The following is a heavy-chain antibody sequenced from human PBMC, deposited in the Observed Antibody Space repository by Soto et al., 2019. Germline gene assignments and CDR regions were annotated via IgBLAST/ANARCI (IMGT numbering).Heavy chain of an antibody. D-gene: IGHD6-19*01. CDR2: IKSKTDGGTA. CDR3: TPALVLAVPDTAYNWFAP. J-gene: IGHJ5*02. Sequence: PGGSLRLSCAASGFTFNKAWMNWVRQAPGKGLEWVGRIKSKTDGGTADYAAPVKDRFTMSRDDSKNTLYLQMNSLKTEDTAVYYCTPALVLAVPDTAYNWFAPLGPGTLVTV. CDR1: GFTFNKAW. V-gene: IGHV3-15*07.